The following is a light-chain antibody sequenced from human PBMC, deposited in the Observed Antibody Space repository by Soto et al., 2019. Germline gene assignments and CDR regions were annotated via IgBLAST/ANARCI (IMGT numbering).Light chain of an antibody. V-gene: IGLV2-14*03. Sequence: QSVLTQPASVSGSPGQSITISCTGTHSDIGNYNYVSWYQHLPGKAPKLMIYDVGSRPSGVFSLFSGSKSGNTASLAISGFQAEDEADYYCNSYREDHPRFYVFGTGTKVTVL. CDR1: HSDIGNYNY. CDR3: NSYREDHPRFYV. CDR2: DVG. J-gene: IGLJ1*01.